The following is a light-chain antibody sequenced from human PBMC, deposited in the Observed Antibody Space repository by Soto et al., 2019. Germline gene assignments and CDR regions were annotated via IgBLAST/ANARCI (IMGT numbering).Light chain of an antibody. J-gene: IGLJ2*01. CDR1: SSNIGGNI. V-gene: IGLV1-44*01. CDR3: AAWDDSLNGVD. Sequence: QAVVTQPPSASGTPGQRVTISCSGSSSNIGGNIVNWYQQLPGTAPKLLIFGNDQRPSWVPDRFSGSKSGTSASLAISGLQSEDEANYYCAAWDDSLNGVDFGGGTKLTVL. CDR2: GND.